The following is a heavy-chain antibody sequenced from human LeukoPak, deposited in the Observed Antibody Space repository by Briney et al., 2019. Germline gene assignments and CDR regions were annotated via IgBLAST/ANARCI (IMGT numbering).Heavy chain of an antibody. Sequence: PSETLSLTCTVSGGSISSYYWSWIRQPPGKGLEWIGFVYYSGTTNYNPSLKSRATISLDTSKNQFSLKLSSVTAADTAVYYCASAYSSNWLLFDPWGQGTRVTVSS. CDR2: VYYSGTT. D-gene: IGHD6-13*01. V-gene: IGHV4-59*01. CDR3: ASAYSSNWLLFDP. CDR1: GGSISSYY. J-gene: IGHJ5*02.